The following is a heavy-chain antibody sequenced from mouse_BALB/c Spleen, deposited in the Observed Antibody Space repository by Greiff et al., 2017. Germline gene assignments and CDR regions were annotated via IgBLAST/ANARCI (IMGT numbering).Heavy chain of an antibody. CDR3: TREGGSSTEYFDY. V-gene: IGHV5-6-4*01. CDR1: GFTFSSYT. J-gene: IGHJ2*01. D-gene: IGHD1-1*01. Sequence: EVMLVESGGGLVKPGGSLKLSCAASGFTFSSYTMSWVRQTPEKRLEWVATISSGGSYTYYPDSVKGRFTISRDTAKNTLYLQMSSLKSEDTAMYECTREGGSSTEYFDYWGQGTTLTVSS. CDR2: ISSGGSYT.